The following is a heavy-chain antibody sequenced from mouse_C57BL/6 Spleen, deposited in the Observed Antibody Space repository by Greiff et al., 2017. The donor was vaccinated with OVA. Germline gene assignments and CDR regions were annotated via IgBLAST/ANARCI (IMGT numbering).Heavy chain of an antibody. CDR1: GYAFSSSW. CDR3: ARGGYDYDYFDY. J-gene: IGHJ2*01. CDR2: IYPGDGDT. D-gene: IGHD2-4*01. Sequence: QVQLQQSGPELVKPGASVKISCKASGYAFSSSWMNWVKQRPGKGLEWIGRIYPGDGDTNYNGKFKGKATLTADKSSSTAYMQLSSLTSEDSAVYFCARGGYDYDYFDYWGQGTTLTVSS. V-gene: IGHV1-82*01.